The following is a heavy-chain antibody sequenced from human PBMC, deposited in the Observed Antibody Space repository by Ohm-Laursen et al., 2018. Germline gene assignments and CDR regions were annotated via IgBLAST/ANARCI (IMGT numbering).Heavy chain of an antibody. CDR1: GYTFTGYY. Sequence: SVKVSCKASGYTFTGYYMHWVRQAPGQGLEWMGWINPNSGGTNYAQKFQGWATMTRDTSISTAYMELSRLRSDDTTVYYCARGGSGSYYGGVDYWGQGTLVTVSS. D-gene: IGHD1-26*01. CDR3: ARGGSGSYYGGVDY. V-gene: IGHV1-2*04. CDR2: INPNSGGT. J-gene: IGHJ4*02.